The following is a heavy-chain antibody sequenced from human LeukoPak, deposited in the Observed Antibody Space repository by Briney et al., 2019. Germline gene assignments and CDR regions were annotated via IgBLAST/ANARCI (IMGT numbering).Heavy chain of an antibody. J-gene: IGHJ6*02. Sequence: GASVNVSCKASGGTFDNYAISWVRQAPGHGLEWMGGIIPIFGTTNYAQNFQGRVTITADESTSTAYMDLSSLRSEDTAVYYCARDKRGAYCGGDCYLELASYYYGLDVWGQGTTVTVSS. CDR1: GGTFDNYA. V-gene: IGHV1-69*01. CDR3: ARDKRGAYCGGDCYLELASYYYGLDV. D-gene: IGHD2-21*02. CDR2: IIPIFGTT.